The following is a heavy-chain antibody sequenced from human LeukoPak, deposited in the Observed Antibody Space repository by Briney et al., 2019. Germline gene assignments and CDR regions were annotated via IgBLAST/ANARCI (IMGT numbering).Heavy chain of an antibody. CDR3: ARGTSSGNSNWFDP. Sequence: ASVKVSCKASGYTFTSYGISRVRQAPGQGLEWMGRFNPNSGGTNYAQKFQDRVTMTRDTSISTAYMELSRLRSDDTAVYYCARGTSSGNSNWFDPWGQGTLVTVSS. CDR1: GYTFTSYG. J-gene: IGHJ5*02. D-gene: IGHD4-23*01. CDR2: FNPNSGGT. V-gene: IGHV1-2*06.